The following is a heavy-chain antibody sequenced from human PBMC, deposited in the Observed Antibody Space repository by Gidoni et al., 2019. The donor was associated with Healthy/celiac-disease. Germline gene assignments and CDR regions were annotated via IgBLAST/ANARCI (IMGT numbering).Heavy chain of an antibody. CDR1: GFTFSSYG. CDR2: IWYDGSNK. V-gene: IGHV3-33*01. Sequence: QVQLVESGGGVAQPGRSLRLSCAASGFTFSSYGMHWVRQAPGKGLEWVAVIWYDGSNKYYADSVKGRFTISRDNSKNTLYLQMNSLRAEDTAVYYCARSRPTFGVVIEDWFDPWGQGTLVTVSS. J-gene: IGHJ5*02. D-gene: IGHD3-3*01. CDR3: ARSRPTFGVVIEDWFDP.